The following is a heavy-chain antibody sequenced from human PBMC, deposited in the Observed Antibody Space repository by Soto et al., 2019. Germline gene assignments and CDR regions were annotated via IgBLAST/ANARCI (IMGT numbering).Heavy chain of an antibody. CDR2: IYSGGST. CDR3: AREAVVGASD. CDR1: GFTVSSNY. D-gene: IGHD2-15*01. Sequence: EVQLVESGGGLVQPGGSLRLSCAASGFTVSSNYMSWVRQAPGKGLEWVSVIYSGGSTNYADSVKGRFTISRDNSKNTLYLQMNSLRAADTAVCYCAREAVVGASDWGQGTLVTVSS. V-gene: IGHV3-66*01. J-gene: IGHJ4*02.